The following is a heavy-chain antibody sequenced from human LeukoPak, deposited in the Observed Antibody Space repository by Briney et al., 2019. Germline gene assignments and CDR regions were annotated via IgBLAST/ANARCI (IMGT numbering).Heavy chain of an antibody. J-gene: IGHJ1*01. V-gene: IGHV1-2*02. CDR1: GYTFTGYY. Sequence: ASVKVSCKASGYTFTGYYMHWVRQAPGQGLEWMGWINPNSGGTNYAQKFQGRVTMTRDTSISTAYMELSRLRSDDTAVYYCASNTRYCSGGNCYSGILGYFQHWGQGTLVTVSS. CDR3: ASNTRYCSGGNCYSGILGYFQH. D-gene: IGHD2-15*01. CDR2: INPNSGGT.